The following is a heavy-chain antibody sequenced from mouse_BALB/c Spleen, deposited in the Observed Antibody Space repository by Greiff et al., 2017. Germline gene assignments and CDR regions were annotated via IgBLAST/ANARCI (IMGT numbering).Heavy chain of an antibody. CDR2: IDPANGNT. CDR1: GFNIKDTY. V-gene: IGHV14-3*02. J-gene: IGHJ4*01. CDR3: ARTTMQYYYAMDY. Sequence: VQLKESGAELVKPGASVKLSCTASGFNIKDTYMHWVKQRPEQGLEWIGRIDPANGNTKYDPKFQGKATITADTSSNTAYLQLSSLTSEDTAVYYCARTTMQYYYAMDYWGQGTSVTVSS. D-gene: IGHD2-1*01.